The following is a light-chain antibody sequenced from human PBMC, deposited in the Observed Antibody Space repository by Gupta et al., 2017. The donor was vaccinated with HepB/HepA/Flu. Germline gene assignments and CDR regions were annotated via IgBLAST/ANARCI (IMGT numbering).Light chain of an antibody. Sequence: EIVMTQSPATLSVSPGERVTLSCRASQSVSSNLAWYQQKPGQAPRLLIYAASTRATGIPRFSGSGSGTEFTLTISSLQSEDFAVYYCQQYNNWPRTFGQGTKVEIK. CDR1: QSVSSN. J-gene: IGKJ1*01. V-gene: IGKV3-15*01. CDR2: AAS. CDR3: QQYNNWPRT.